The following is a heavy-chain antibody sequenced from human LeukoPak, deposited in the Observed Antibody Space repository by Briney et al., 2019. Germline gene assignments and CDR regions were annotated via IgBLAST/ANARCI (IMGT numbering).Heavy chain of an antibody. D-gene: IGHD3-10*01. CDR1: GFTFSSYG. J-gene: IGHJ6*02. CDR2: IWYDGSNK. CDR3: ARDLAPLWFGELTTYYYGMDV. Sequence: PGRSLRLSCAASGFTFSSYGMHWVRQAPGKGVEWVAVIWYDGSNKYYADSVKGRFTISRDNSKNTLYLQINSLRAEDTAVYYCARDLAPLWFGELTTYYYGMDVWGQGPTVTVSS. V-gene: IGHV3-33*01.